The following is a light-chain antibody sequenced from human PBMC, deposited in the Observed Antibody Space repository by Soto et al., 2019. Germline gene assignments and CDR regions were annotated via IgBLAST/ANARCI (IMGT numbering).Light chain of an antibody. V-gene: IGKV3-15*01. J-gene: IGKJ5*01. CDR3: QQYNNWPRT. Sequence: EIVLTQSPGTLSVSPGERATLSCRASQSVSSSSLAWFQQKPGQAPRLLIYGASSRATGIPARFSGSGSGTEFTLTISSLQSEDFAVYYCQQYNNWPRTFGQGTRLEIK. CDR1: QSVSSS. CDR2: GAS.